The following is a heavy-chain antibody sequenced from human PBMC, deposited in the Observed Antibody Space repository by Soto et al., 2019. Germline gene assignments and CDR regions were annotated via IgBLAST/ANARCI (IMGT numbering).Heavy chain of an antibody. Sequence: QVLLQHWGAGLLKPSETLSLTCTVYGESFSNYYWSWIRQPPGKGLEWIGEIHPSGSTQYNPSLKSRGTIPLDTSKNQFSLNLSSVTAADTAIYYCARGTDLYKTGNYWGQGTLVTVSP. V-gene: IGHV4-34*02. J-gene: IGHJ4*02. CDR2: IHPSGST. CDR1: GESFSNYY. D-gene: IGHD1-1*01. CDR3: ARGTDLYKTGNY.